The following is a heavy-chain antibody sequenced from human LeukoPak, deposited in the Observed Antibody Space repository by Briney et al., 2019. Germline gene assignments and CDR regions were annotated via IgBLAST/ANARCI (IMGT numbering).Heavy chain of an antibody. J-gene: IGHJ5*02. D-gene: IGHD4-11*01. Sequence: PSETLSLTCTVSSGSIRSYYWSWIRQPPGKGLEWIGYIYYSGSTHYNPSLKSRVTMSVDTSKKEFSLKLTYVTAADTAVYYCARSPDYSNYQGDWFDPWGQGTLVTVSS. CDR3: ARSPDYSNYQGDWFDP. CDR2: IYYSGST. V-gene: IGHV4-59*01. CDR1: SGSIRSYY.